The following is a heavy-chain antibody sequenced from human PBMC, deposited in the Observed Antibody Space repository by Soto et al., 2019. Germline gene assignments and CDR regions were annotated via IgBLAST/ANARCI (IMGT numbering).Heavy chain of an antibody. CDR1: GFTFSSYG. Sequence: VGSLRLSCAASGFTFSSYGMHWVRQAPGKGLEWVAVISYDGSNKYYADSVKGRFTISRDNSKNTLYLQMNSLRAEDTAVYYCAKDRRNYYDSSGLDYWGQGTLVTVSS. CDR2: ISYDGSNK. D-gene: IGHD3-22*01. V-gene: IGHV3-30*18. CDR3: AKDRRNYYDSSGLDY. J-gene: IGHJ4*02.